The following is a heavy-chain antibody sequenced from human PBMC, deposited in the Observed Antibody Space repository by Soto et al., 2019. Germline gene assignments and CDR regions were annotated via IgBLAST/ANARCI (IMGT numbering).Heavy chain of an antibody. CDR1: GCSISSYG. V-gene: IGHV4-59*01. D-gene: IGHD5-18*01. J-gene: IGHJ4*02. CDR2: IYYSGST. Sequence: LVTLSLTCTFSGCSISSYGWSWIRQPPGKGLEWIGYIYYSGSTNYNPSLKSRVTISVDTSKNQFSLKLSSVTAADTAVYYCAREAYSYGPYFDYWGQGTLVPVSS. CDR3: AREAYSYGPYFDY.